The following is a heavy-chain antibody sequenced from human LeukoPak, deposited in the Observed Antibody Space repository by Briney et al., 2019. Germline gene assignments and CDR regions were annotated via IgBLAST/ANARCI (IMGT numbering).Heavy chain of an antibody. J-gene: IGHJ4*02. CDR1: GYSTSSGYY. Sequence: SETLSLTCAVSGYSTSSGYYWGWIRQPPGKGLEWIGSIYHSGSTYYNPSLKSRVTISVDASKNQFSLKLSSVTAADTAVYYCARGRSLLSRYDYWGQGTLVTVSS. CDR2: IYHSGST. V-gene: IGHV4-38-2*01. CDR3: ARGRSLLSRYDY. D-gene: IGHD1-26*01.